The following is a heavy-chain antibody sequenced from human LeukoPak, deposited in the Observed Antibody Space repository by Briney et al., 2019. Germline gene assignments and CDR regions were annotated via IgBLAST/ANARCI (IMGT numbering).Heavy chain of an antibody. J-gene: IGHJ4*02. D-gene: IGHD6-6*01. CDR1: GFTFNSYS. CDR3: ASGYSSSADDY. CDR2: ISSSSSTI. Sequence: PGGSLRLSCAASGFTFNSYSMNWVRQAPGKGLEWVSYISSSSSTIYYADSVKGRFTISRDNAKNSLYLQMYSLRAEDTAVYYCASGYSSSADDYWGQGTLVTVSS. V-gene: IGHV3-48*04.